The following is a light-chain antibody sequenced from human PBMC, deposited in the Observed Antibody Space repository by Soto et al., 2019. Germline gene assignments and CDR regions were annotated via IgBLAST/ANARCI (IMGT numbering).Light chain of an antibody. CDR3: QQYGSSPPIT. V-gene: IGKV3-20*01. CDR2: GAS. J-gene: IGKJ5*01. CDR1: QSVSSSY. Sequence: EIVLTQSPGTLSLSPGERATLSCRASQSVSSSYLAWYQQKPGQAPRLFIYGASSRATGIPDRFSGSGSGTDFTLTISRLEPEDFAVYYCQQYGSSPPITFGQGTRLGIK.